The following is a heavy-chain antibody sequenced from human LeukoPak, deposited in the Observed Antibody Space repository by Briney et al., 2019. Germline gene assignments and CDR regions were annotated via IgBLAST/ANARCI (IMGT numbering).Heavy chain of an antibody. V-gene: IGHV3-11*01. CDR1: GFTFSDYY. D-gene: IGHD3-22*01. CDR3: ARADYYDSSGPRAYRRDFYYYGMDV. CDR2: ISSSGSTI. Sequence: GGSLRLSCAASGFTFSDYYMSWIRQAPGKGLEWVSYISSSGSTIYYADSVKGRFTISRDNAKNSLYLQMNSLRAEDTAVYYCARADYYDSSGPRAYRRDFYYYGMDVWGQGTTVTVSS. J-gene: IGHJ6*02.